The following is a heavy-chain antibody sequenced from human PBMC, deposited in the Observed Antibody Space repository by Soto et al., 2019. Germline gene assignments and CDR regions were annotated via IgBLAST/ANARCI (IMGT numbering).Heavy chain of an antibody. CDR1: GGSISSSSYY. CDR3: ARMVRGVMTY. CDR2: IYYSGST. V-gene: IGHV4-39*01. Sequence: QLQLQESGPGLVKPSETLSLTCTVSGGSISSSSYYWGWIRQPPGKGLEWIGSIYYSGSTYYNPSLKRRVTISVDTCKNQCYLKVSSVTAADTAVYYCARMVRGVMTYGGQGTLVNVSS. D-gene: IGHD3-10*01. J-gene: IGHJ4*02.